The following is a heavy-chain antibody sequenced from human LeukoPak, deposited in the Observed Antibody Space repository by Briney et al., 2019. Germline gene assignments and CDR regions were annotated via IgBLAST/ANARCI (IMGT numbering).Heavy chain of an antibody. Sequence: GESLKISCKGSGCSFTSYWIGWVRQMPGKGLEWMGIIYPGDSDTRYSPSFQGQVTISADKSISTAYLQWSSLKASDTAMYYCARSLRYCSSTSCYRYWFDPWGQGTLVTVSS. V-gene: IGHV5-51*01. D-gene: IGHD2-2*01. J-gene: IGHJ5*02. CDR3: ARSLRYCSSTSCYRYWFDP. CDR2: IYPGDSDT. CDR1: GCSFTSYW.